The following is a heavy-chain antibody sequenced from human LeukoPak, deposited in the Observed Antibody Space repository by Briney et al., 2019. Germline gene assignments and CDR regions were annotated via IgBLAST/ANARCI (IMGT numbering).Heavy chain of an antibody. J-gene: IGHJ4*02. CDR2: VSGSGGST. CDR1: GFTFSSYA. Sequence: PGGSLRLSCAASGFTFSSYAMSWVRQAPGKGLEWVSVVSGSGGSTYYADSVKGRFTISRDNSNNTLYLQMNSLRAEDTAIYYCAKWRVYDYDSSGYWDYWGQGTLVTVSS. CDR3: AKWRVYDYDSSGYWDY. D-gene: IGHD3-22*01. V-gene: IGHV3-23*01.